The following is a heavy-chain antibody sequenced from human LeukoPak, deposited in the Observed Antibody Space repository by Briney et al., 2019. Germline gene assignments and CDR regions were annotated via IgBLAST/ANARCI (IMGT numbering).Heavy chain of an antibody. CDR3: AKDLTTVVTPIPDDY. CDR1: GFTFSSYA. J-gene: IGHJ4*02. CDR2: ISGSGGST. Sequence: GGSLRLSCAASGFTFSSYAMSWVRQAPGKGLEWVSAISGSGGSTYYADSVKGRFTISRDNSKNTLYLQMNSLRAVDTAVYYCAKDLTTVVTPIPDDYWGQGTLVTVSS. D-gene: IGHD4-23*01. V-gene: IGHV3-23*01.